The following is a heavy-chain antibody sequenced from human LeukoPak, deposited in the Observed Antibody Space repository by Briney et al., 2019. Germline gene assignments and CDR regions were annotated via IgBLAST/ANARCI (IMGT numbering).Heavy chain of an antibody. V-gene: IGHV3-74*01. CDR3: AKPSASGNYGHFDY. Sequence: GGSLRLSCAASGFTFSSYWMHWVRQAPGKGLVWVSRIKSDGSTNYADSVKGRFTISRDNSKNTLYLQMNSLRAEDTAVYYCAKPSASGNYGHFDYWGQGALVTVSS. D-gene: IGHD1-26*01. J-gene: IGHJ4*02. CDR2: IKSDGST. CDR1: GFTFSSYW.